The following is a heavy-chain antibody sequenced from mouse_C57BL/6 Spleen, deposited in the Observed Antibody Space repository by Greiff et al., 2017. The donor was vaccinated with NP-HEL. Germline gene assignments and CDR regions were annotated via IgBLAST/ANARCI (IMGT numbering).Heavy chain of an antibody. J-gene: IGHJ4*01. Sequence: QVQLQQPGAELVKPGASVKLSCKASGYTFTSYWMHWVKQRPGQGLEWIGMIHPNSGSTNYNEKFKSKATLTVDKSSSTAYMQLSSLTSEDSAVYYCARENGRDGLYGDYAMDYWGQGTSVTVSS. D-gene: IGHD1-1*01. CDR2: IHPNSGST. V-gene: IGHV1-64*01. CDR1: GYTFTSYW. CDR3: ARENGRDGLYGDYAMDY.